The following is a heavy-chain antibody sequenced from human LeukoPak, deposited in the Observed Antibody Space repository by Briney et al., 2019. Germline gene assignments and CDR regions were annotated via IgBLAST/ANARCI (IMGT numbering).Heavy chain of an antibody. CDR1: GFTFSSYE. D-gene: IGHD6-19*01. CDR2: ISSSGSTI. Sequence: GGSLRLSCAASGFTFSSYEMNWVRQAPGKGLGWVSYISSSGSTIYYADSVKGRFTISRDNAKNSLYLQMNSLRAEDTAVYYCASSQQWLEPFDYWGQGTLVTVSS. V-gene: IGHV3-48*03. J-gene: IGHJ4*02. CDR3: ASSQQWLEPFDY.